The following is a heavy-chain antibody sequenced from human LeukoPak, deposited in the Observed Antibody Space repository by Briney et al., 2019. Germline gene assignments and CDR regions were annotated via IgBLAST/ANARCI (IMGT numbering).Heavy chain of an antibody. CDR3: ARVFHLGRGVAAAGTGYWYFDL. V-gene: IGHV4-39*07. Sequence: ASETLSLTCTVSGGSISSSSYYWGWIRQPPGKGLEWIGSIYYSGSTYYNPSLKSRVTISVDTSKNQFSLKLSSVTAADTAVYYCARVFHLGRGVAAAGTGYWYFDLWGRGTLVTVSS. CDR1: GGSISSSSYY. J-gene: IGHJ2*01. D-gene: IGHD6-13*01. CDR2: IYYSGST.